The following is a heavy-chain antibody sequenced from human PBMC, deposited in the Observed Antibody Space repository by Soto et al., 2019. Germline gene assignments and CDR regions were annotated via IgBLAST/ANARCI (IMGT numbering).Heavy chain of an antibody. CDR3: ARASITMIVVVIQNWFDP. Sequence: SETLSLTCTVSGGSISSSSYCWGCLPQPPGKGLEWMGSIYYSGGTYYYPSLKSRGTISVNTSKNQFSLKLSSVTAADTAVYYCARASITMIVVVIQNWFDPWGQGTLVTVSS. CDR1: GGSISSSSYC. V-gene: IGHV4-39*01. CDR2: IYYSGGT. J-gene: IGHJ5*02. D-gene: IGHD3-22*01.